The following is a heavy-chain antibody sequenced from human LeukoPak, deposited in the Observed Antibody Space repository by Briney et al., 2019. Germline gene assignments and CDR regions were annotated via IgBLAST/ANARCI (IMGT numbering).Heavy chain of an antibody. D-gene: IGHD6-19*01. CDR3: ARALAVAGTGGFDP. V-gene: IGHV3-74*01. CDR2: INTDGSRT. J-gene: IGHJ5*02. Sequence: GWSLRLSCAASGFTFTSYWMHWVRQAPGKGLVWVSRINTDGSRTSYADSVKGRFTISRDNAKNTLYLQMSSLRAEDTAVYYCARALAVAGTGGFDPWGQGTLVTVSS. CDR1: GFTFTSYW.